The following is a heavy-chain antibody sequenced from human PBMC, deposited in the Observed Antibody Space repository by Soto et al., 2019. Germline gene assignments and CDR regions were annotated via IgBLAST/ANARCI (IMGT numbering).Heavy chain of an antibody. J-gene: IGHJ1*01. Sequence: LRLSCSAAGFTFSTYAMHWVRQAPGKGLEFVSAISDNGGSTYYAGSVRGRFTISRDNSKNTLYLQMSSLRPEDTAVYHCVKDPSSGGWYGYFHHWGQGTLVTVSS. V-gene: IGHV3-64D*06. CDR3: VKDPSSGGWYGYFHH. CDR2: ISDNGGST. D-gene: IGHD6-19*01. CDR1: GFTFSTYA.